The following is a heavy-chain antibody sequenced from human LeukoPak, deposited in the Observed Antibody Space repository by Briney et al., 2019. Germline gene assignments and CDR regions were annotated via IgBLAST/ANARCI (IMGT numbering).Heavy chain of an antibody. CDR1: GYTFTSYY. Sequence: GASVRVSCKASGYTFTSYYMHWVRQAPGQGLEWMGIINPSGGSTSYAQKFQGRVTMTRDTSTSTVYMELSSLRSEDTAVYYCARPPTYYGGNSFNAFDIWGQGTMVTVSS. J-gene: IGHJ3*02. D-gene: IGHD4-23*01. CDR2: INPSGGST. V-gene: IGHV1-46*01. CDR3: ARPPTYYGGNSFNAFDI.